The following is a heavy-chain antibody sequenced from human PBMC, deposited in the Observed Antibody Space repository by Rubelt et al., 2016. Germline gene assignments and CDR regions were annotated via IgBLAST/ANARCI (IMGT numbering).Heavy chain of an antibody. V-gene: IGHV1-69*10. CDR2: IIPILCIA. Sequence: MGGIIPILCIANYAQKFQGRVTITADKSTSTAYMELSSLRSEDTAVYYCARSEFGELPSPWGQGTLVTVSS. J-gene: IGHJ5*02. CDR3: ARSEFGELPSP. D-gene: IGHD3-10*01.